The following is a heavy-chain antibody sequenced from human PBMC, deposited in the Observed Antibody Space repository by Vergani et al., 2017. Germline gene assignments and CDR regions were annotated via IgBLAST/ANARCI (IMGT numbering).Heavy chain of an antibody. CDR3: ARKIGVFNMIVVATATGYFDL. Sequence: QLQLQESGPGLVKPSETLSLTCTVSGGSISSSSYFWGWIRQPPGKDLEWIGTIYYSGNTYYNPSLKSRVSISVDTSKNQFSLRLRSVTAADTAVYYCARKIGVFNMIVVATATGYFDLWGRGTLVTVSS. D-gene: IGHD3-22*01. V-gene: IGHV4-39*01. J-gene: IGHJ2*01. CDR2: IYYSGNT. CDR1: GGSISSSSYF.